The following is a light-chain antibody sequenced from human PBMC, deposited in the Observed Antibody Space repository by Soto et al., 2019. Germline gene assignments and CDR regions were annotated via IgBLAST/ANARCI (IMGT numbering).Light chain of an antibody. Sequence: QSALTQPASVSGSPGQSITISCTGTSSDVGGYNDVSWYQQHPGKAPKLMIYDVSTRPSGVSNRFSGSKSGNTASLTISGLQAEDEADYYCSSYTSSSTLVFGTGTKLTVL. J-gene: IGLJ1*01. CDR2: DVS. V-gene: IGLV2-14*01. CDR3: SSYTSSSTLV. CDR1: SSDVGGYND.